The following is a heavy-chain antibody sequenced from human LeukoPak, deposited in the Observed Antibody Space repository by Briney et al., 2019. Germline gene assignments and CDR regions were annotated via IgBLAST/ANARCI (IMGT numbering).Heavy chain of an antibody. V-gene: IGHV4-34*01. CDR2: INHSGST. CDR3: ARVNGYSYGYYFDY. D-gene: IGHD5-18*01. J-gene: IGHJ4*02. Sequence: SETLSLTCAVYGGSFSGYYWSWIRQPPGKGLEWIGEINHSGSTNYNPSLKSRVTISVDTSKSQFSLKLSSVTAADTAVYYCARVNGYSYGYYFDYWGQGTLVTVSS. CDR1: GGSFSGYY.